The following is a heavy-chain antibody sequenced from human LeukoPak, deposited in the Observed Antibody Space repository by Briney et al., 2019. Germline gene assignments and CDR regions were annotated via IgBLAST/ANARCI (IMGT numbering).Heavy chain of an antibody. D-gene: IGHD4-17*01. J-gene: IGHJ3*02. CDR1: GFTFSSYA. V-gene: IGHV3-23*01. CDR3: ARVSNDSGDAFDI. CDR2: ISGSGGST. Sequence: PGGSLRLSCAASGFTFSSYAMSWVRQAPGKGLEWVSTISGSGGSTYYADSVKGRFTISRDNAKNSLYLQMNSLRAEDTAVYYCARVSNDSGDAFDIWGQGTMVTVSS.